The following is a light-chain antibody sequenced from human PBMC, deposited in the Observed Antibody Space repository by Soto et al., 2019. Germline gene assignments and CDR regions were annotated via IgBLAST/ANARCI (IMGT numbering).Light chain of an antibody. CDR2: GVS. CDR3: SSYAGSSNWV. Sequence: QSALTQPPSASGSPGQSVTISCTGTSSDVGGYNYVSWYQQHPGKAPKLMIYGVSKRPSGVPDCFAGSKSGNTASLTVSGLQAEDDADYYGSSYAGSSNWVFGGGTKLTVL. V-gene: IGLV2-8*01. J-gene: IGLJ3*02. CDR1: SSDVGGYNY.